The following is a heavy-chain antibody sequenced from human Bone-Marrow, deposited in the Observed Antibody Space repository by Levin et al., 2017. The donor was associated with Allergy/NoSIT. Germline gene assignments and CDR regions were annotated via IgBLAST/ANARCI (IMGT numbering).Heavy chain of an antibody. D-gene: IGHD6-13*01. CDR3: ARGRPDNFFTKGYSSSWLSRPYYYYYGMDV. J-gene: IGHJ6*02. V-gene: IGHV4-34*01. Sequence: PSETLSLTCAVYGGSFSGSYWSWIRQPPGKGLEWIGEINHSGSTNYNPSLKSRVTISVDTSKNQFSLKLSSVTAADTAVYYCARGRPDNFFTKGYSSSWLSRPYYYYYGMDVWGQGTTVTVSS. CDR1: GGSFSGSY. CDR2: INHSGST.